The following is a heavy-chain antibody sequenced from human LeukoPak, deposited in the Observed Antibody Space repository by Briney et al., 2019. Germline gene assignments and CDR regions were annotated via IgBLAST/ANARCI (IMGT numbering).Heavy chain of an antibody. Sequence: ASVKVSCKASGYTFTSYGISRVRQAPGQGLEWMGWISAYNGNTNYAQKLQGRVTMTTDTSTSTAYMELRSLRSDDTAVYYCARAPSIAVAGTFSDYWGQGTLVTVSS. CDR3: ARAPSIAVAGTFSDY. V-gene: IGHV1-18*01. CDR2: ISAYNGNT. D-gene: IGHD6-19*01. CDR1: GYTFTSYG. J-gene: IGHJ4*02.